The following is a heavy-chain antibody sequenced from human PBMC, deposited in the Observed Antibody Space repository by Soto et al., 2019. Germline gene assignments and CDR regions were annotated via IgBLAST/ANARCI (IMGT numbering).Heavy chain of an antibody. CDR3: ANLVVKTLDAF. J-gene: IGHJ4*02. D-gene: IGHD3-10*01. CDR2: ISHDRRNI. V-gene: IGHV3-30*18. CDR1: GLDFRNND. Sequence: QVQLVESGGGVIQPGRSLRLSCAASGLDFRNNDMHWVRQAPGKGLEWVAVISHDRRNIFYGYTVKGRVTGSRDNSKTTLYLEMNSLGVADTAVYFCANLVVKTLDAFWGLGTLVVVSS.